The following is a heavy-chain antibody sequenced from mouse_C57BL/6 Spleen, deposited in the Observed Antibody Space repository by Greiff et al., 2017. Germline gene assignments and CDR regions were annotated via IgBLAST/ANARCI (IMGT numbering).Heavy chain of an antibody. CDR3: ARIEGGIYDGYYFDY. V-gene: IGHV8-8*01. J-gene: IGHJ2*01. CDR2: IWWDDDK. CDR1: GFSLSTFGMG. Sequence: QVQLQQSGPGILQPSQTLSLTCSFSGFSLSTFGMGVGWIRQPSGKGLEWLAHIWWDDDKYYNPALKSRLTISKATSKNQVFLKIANVDTADTAKYDGARIEGGIYDGYYFDYWGQGTTLTVSS. D-gene: IGHD2-3*01.